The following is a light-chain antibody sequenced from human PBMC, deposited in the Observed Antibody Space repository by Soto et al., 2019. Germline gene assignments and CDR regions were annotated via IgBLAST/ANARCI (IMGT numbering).Light chain of an antibody. CDR3: QQHGSSPQT. CDR2: GAS. J-gene: IGKJ1*01. CDR1: QSVSRIY. V-gene: IGKV3-20*01. Sequence: EIVLTQSPGTLSLSPGERATLSCRASQSVSRIYLAWYQQKPGQAPRLLIYGASSRATGIPDRFSGSGSGTDFTLTISRLEPEDFAVYYCQQHGSSPQTFGQGTKVEIK.